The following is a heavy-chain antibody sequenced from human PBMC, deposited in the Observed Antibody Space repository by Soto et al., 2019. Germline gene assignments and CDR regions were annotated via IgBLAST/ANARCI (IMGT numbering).Heavy chain of an antibody. CDR2: IIPIFGTA. Sequence: SVKVSCTASGGTFSSYAISWVRQAPGQGLEWMGGIIPIFGTANYAQKFQEGVTITRDMSTSTAYMELSSLRSEDTAVYYCAAELELPTYMDVWGKGTTVTVSS. CDR1: GGTFSSYA. V-gene: IGHV1-69*05. CDR3: AAELELPTYMDV. J-gene: IGHJ6*03. D-gene: IGHD1-7*01.